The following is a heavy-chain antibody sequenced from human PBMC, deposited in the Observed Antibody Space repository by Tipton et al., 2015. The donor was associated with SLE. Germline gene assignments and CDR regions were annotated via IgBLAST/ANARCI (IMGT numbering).Heavy chain of an antibody. CDR3: ARQVDTEAVGSWNFAF. V-gene: IGHV4-59*08. CDR1: GDSVANSY. D-gene: IGHD5-18*01. J-gene: IGHJ2*01. Sequence: LRLSCSVSGDSVANSYWSWIRQPPGKGLEWIGYIYNSGSTNYNPSLKSRVTISVDASKNQFSLRLSSGTAADTAVYYCARQVDTEAVGSWNFAFWGRGTLVTVSS. CDR2: IYNSGST.